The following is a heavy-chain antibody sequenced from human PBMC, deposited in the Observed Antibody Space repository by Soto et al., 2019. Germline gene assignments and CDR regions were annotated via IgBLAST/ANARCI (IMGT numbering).Heavy chain of an antibody. D-gene: IGHD3-10*01. V-gene: IGHV4-31*03. CDR1: GGSISSGGYY. CDR3: ARGVTMVLEVIHTPYFDY. J-gene: IGHJ4*02. CDR2: IYYSGST. Sequence: QVQLQESGPGLVKPSQTLSLTCTVSGGSISSGGYYWSWIRQHPGKGLEWIGYIYYSGSTYYNPSPYSRITISVDTSKNQFSLKLSSVTAADTAVYYCARGVTMVLEVIHTPYFDYWGQGTLVTLSS.